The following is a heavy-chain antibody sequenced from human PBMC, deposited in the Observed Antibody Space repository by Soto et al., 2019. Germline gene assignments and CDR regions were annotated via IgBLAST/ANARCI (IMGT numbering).Heavy chain of an antibody. CDR3: ARRWGRSFDY. J-gene: IGHJ4*02. D-gene: IGHD2-15*01. Sequence: TSETLSLTCAVHGGSFSGYYWDWIRQPPGKGLEWIGEINHGGTSNYNPSLKSRAIISVDTSKNQFSLKLSSVTAADTAVYYCARRWGRSFDYWGQGTLVTVSS. CDR1: GGSFSGYY. CDR2: INHGGTS. V-gene: IGHV4-34*01.